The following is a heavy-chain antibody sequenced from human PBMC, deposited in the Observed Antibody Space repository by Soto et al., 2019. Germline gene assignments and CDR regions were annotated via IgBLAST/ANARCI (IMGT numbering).Heavy chain of an antibody. CDR1: GFTFSSYS. V-gene: IGHV3-23*01. CDR3: AQIWSGWYLVY. D-gene: IGHD6-19*01. Sequence: GGSLRLSCAASGFTFSSYSMNWVRQAPGKGLEWVSAISAGGGSTYYADSVKGRFTISRDNSKNTLYLQMNGLRAEDTAVYYCAQIWSGWYLVYWGQGTLVTVSS. J-gene: IGHJ4*02. CDR2: ISAGGGST.